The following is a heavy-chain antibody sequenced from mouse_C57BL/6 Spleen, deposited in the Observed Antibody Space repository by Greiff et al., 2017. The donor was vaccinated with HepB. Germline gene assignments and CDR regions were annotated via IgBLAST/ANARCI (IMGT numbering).Heavy chain of an antibody. CDR1: GYTFTSYW. CDR3: ARYLGSSYDWYFDV. Sequence: QVQLQQPGAELVKPGASVKLSCKASGYTFTSYWMHWVKQRPGQGLEWIGMIHPNSGSTNYNEKFKSKATLTVDKSPSTAYMQLSSLTSEDSAVYYCARYLGSSYDWYFDVWGTGTTVTVSS. V-gene: IGHV1-64*01. D-gene: IGHD1-1*01. CDR2: IHPNSGST. J-gene: IGHJ1*03.